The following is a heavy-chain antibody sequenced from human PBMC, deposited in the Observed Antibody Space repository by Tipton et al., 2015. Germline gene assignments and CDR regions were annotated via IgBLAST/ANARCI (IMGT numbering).Heavy chain of an antibody. D-gene: IGHD1-26*01. Sequence: QLVQSGAEVKKPGASVKVSCKASGYTFTNYYMHWVRQAPGQGLEWMGIINPDGGSTSYAQKFQGRVTMTRDTYTSTVYMELSSLRSEDRAVYYCARCHLVGATALGYWGQGTLVTVSS. CDR3: ARCHLVGATALGY. V-gene: IGHV1-46*01. CDR1: GYTFTNYY. CDR2: INPDGGST. J-gene: IGHJ4*02.